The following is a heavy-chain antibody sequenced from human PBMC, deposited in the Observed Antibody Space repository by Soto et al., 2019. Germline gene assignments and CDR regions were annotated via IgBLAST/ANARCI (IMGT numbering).Heavy chain of an antibody. CDR1: GFTFSSYA. CDR2: ISGSGGST. Sequence: GGSLRLSCAASGFTFSSYAMSWVRQAPGKGLEWVSAISGSGGSTYYADSVKGRFTISRDNSKNTLYLQMNSLRAEDTAVYYCAKDPDYDILTGQMGFDYWGQGTLVTVSS. CDR3: AKDPDYDILTGQMGFDY. D-gene: IGHD3-9*01. J-gene: IGHJ4*02. V-gene: IGHV3-23*01.